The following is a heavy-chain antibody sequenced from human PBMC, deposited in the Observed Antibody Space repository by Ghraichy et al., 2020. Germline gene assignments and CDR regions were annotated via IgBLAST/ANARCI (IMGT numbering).Heavy chain of an antibody. CDR3: ARIRQGGGYSGYDPAGGWFDP. Sequence: SGPTLVKPTQTLTLTCTFSGFSLSTSGMCVSWIRQPPGKALEWLALIDWDDDKYYSTSLKTRLTISKDTSKNQVVLTMTNMDPVDTATYYCARIRQGGGYSGYDPAGGWFDPWGQGTLVTVSS. D-gene: IGHD5-12*01. CDR1: GFSLSTSGMC. V-gene: IGHV2-70*01. J-gene: IGHJ5*02. CDR2: IDWDDDK.